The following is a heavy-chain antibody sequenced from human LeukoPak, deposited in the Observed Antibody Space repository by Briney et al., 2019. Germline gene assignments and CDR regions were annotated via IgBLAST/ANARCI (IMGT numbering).Heavy chain of an antibody. Sequence: GGSLRLSCVASGFTISGHAMSWVRQAPGKGLEWVANIKQDGSEKQYVDSVKGRFAISRDNAKKSLYLQINTLRAEDTAVYYCVRGPHIAATSYWGQGTLVTVSS. D-gene: IGHD6-25*01. CDR1: GFTISGHA. J-gene: IGHJ4*02. V-gene: IGHV3-7*03. CDR2: IKQDGSEK. CDR3: VRGPHIAATSY.